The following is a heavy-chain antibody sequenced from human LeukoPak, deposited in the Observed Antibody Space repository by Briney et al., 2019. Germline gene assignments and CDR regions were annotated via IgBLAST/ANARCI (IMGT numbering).Heavy chain of an antibody. CDR3: ARKRGYSYGSAFNI. CDR1: GGSFSGYY. J-gene: IGHJ3*02. CDR2: INHSGST. V-gene: IGHV4-34*01. D-gene: IGHD5-18*01. Sequence: SETLSLTCAVYGGSFSGYYWSWIRQPPGKGLEWIGEINHSGSTNYNPSLKSRVTISVDTSKNQFSLKLSSVTAADTAVYYCARKRGYSYGSAFNIWGQGTMVTVSS.